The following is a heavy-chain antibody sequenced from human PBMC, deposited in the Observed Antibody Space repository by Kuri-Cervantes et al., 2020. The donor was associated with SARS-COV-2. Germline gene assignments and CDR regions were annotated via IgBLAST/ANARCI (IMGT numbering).Heavy chain of an antibody. CDR3: ARGGWLGRYYYYGMDV. Sequence: GESLKISCAASGFTFSNAWMNWVRQAPGKGLEWVASISRSSSSYIHYADSVKGRFTISRDNAKNSLYLQMNSLRAEDTAVYYCARGGWLGRYYYYGMDVWGQGTTVTVSS. J-gene: IGHJ6*02. CDR1: GFTFSNAW. D-gene: IGHD6-19*01. CDR2: ISRSSSSYI. V-gene: IGHV3-21*01.